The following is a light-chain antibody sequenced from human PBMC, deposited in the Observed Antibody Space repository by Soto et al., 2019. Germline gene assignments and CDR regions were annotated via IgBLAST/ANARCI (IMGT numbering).Light chain of an antibody. V-gene: IGKV1-27*01. Sequence: DIQMTHSPSSLSASVLYIVTITFRASQGIINYLALYQQKPGKVPKLLIYAASTLQSGVPSRFSGSGSGTDFTLTISSLQPDDFATYYCQKYNSYSWKFGQGTKVDIK. J-gene: IGKJ1*01. CDR1: QGIINY. CDR2: AAS. CDR3: QKYNSYSWK.